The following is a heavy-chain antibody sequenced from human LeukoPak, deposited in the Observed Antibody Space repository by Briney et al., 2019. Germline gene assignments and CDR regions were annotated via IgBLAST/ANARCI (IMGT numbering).Heavy chain of an antibody. CDR3: ARDALSGGDFDY. Sequence: PGGSLRLSCAASGFTFSSNYMSWVRQAPGKGLEWVSVIYIGATTYYADSVKGRFTISRDTSENTLYLQMIRLRAEATDVSYCARDALSGGDFDYWGQGTLVTVSS. D-gene: IGHD7-27*01. J-gene: IGHJ4*02. CDR2: IYIGATT. V-gene: IGHV3-66*01. CDR1: GFTFSSNY.